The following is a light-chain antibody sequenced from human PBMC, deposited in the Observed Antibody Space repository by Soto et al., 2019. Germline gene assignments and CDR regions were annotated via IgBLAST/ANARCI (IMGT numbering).Light chain of an antibody. CDR3: QQYVTSSPRT. V-gene: IGKV3-20*01. J-gene: IGKJ1*01. Sequence: EIVLTQSPGTLSLSPGERATLSCRASHTISSSYLAWYQQKPGQAPRLLMYGISRRATGIPDRFSGSGSGTDYTLTITRLEPEDFAVYYCQQYVTSSPRTFGQRTKVQIK. CDR1: HTISSSY. CDR2: GIS.